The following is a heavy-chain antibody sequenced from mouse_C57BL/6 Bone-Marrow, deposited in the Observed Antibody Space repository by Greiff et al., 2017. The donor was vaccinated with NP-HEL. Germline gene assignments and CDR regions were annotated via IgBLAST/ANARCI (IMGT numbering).Heavy chain of an antibody. J-gene: IGHJ1*03. Sequence: VQLVESGAELVKPGASVKLSCKASGSSFSSYWMNWVQQRPGKRLEWVGQIYPGDGDTNYNGKFKGKATMTADKSSSTAYLQLSSLTSEDSAVYFCARKAGTGYVGVWGTGTTVTVSS. D-gene: IGHD3-3*01. CDR3: ARKAGTGYVGV. V-gene: IGHV1-80*01. CDR2: IYPGDGDT. CDR1: GSSFSSYW.